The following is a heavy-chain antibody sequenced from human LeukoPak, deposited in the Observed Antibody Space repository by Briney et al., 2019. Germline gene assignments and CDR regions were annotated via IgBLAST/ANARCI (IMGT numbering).Heavy chain of an antibody. Sequence: PSETLSLTCTVSGGSISSRSYYWGWIRQPPGKGLEWIGNIFYSGSTYYNPSLKSRVTISVDTSKNQFSLKLSSATAADTAVYYCARCITIFGVVSDYWGQGTLVTVSS. CDR1: GGSISSRSYY. V-gene: IGHV4-39*01. CDR3: ARCITIFGVVSDY. CDR2: IFYSGST. J-gene: IGHJ4*02. D-gene: IGHD3-3*01.